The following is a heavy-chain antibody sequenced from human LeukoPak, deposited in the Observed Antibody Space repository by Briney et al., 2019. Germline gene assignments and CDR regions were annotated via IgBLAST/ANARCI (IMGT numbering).Heavy chain of an antibody. V-gene: IGHV1-69*05. D-gene: IGHD2-2*01. CDR3: ARGYCSSTSCPRGENYYYMDV. CDR1: GYTFTSYG. J-gene: IGHJ6*03. CDR2: IIPIFGTA. Sequence: GASVKVSCKASGYTFTSYGISWVRQAPGQGLEWMGGIIPIFGTANYAQKFQGRVTITTDESTSTAYMELSSLRSEDTAVYYCARGYCSSTSCPRGENYYYMDVWGKGTTVTVSS.